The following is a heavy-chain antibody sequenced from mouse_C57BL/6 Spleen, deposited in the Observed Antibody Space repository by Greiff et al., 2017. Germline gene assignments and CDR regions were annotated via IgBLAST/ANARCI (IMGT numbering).Heavy chain of an antibody. D-gene: IGHD2-2*01. CDR1: GYTFTSYW. Sequence: QVQLQQPGAELVRPGSSVKLSCKASGYTFTSYWMHWVKQRPIQGLEWIGNIDPSDSETHYNQKFKEKATLTVDKSSSTAYMQLSSLTSEDSAVYYCARNGYDGAMDYWSQGTSVTVSS. CDR3: ARNGYDGAMDY. CDR2: IDPSDSET. J-gene: IGHJ4*01. V-gene: IGHV1-52*01.